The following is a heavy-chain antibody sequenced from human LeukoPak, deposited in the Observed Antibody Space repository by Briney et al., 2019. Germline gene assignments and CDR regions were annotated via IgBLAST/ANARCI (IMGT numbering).Heavy chain of an antibody. CDR3: ARVAGGSYYYDSSGRYYYYYMDV. V-gene: IGHV1-2*06. Sequence: GASVKVSCKASGYTFTGYYMHWVRQAPGQGLEWMGRINPNSGGTNYVQKFQGRVTMTRDTSISTAYMELSRLRSDDTAVYYCARVAGGSYYYDSSGRYYYYYMDVWGKGTTVTVSS. CDR1: GYTFTGYY. J-gene: IGHJ6*03. D-gene: IGHD3-22*01. CDR2: INPNSGGT.